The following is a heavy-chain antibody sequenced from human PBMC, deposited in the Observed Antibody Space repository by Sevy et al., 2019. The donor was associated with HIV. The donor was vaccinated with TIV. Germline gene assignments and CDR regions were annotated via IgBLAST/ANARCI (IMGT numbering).Heavy chain of an antibody. CDR3: ARDGGYDSRGYDLSNH. D-gene: IGHD3-22*01. J-gene: IGHJ4*02. V-gene: IGHV3-30*04. Sequence: PGGSLRLSCAASGFTFSTYAMHWVRQAPGKGLEWVAVISYDGSNTYYADSVKGRFTISRDSSKNTLYLQMNSLRAEDTAVYFCARDGGYDSRGYDLSNHWGQGTLVTVSS. CDR2: ISYDGSNT. CDR1: GFTFSTYA.